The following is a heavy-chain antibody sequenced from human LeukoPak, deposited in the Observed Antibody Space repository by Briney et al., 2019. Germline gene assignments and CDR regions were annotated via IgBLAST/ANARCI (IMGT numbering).Heavy chain of an antibody. V-gene: IGHV1-69*05. Sequence: SVKVSCKASGGTFSSYAISWVRQAPGQGLEWMGGIIPIFGTANYAQKFQGRVTITTDESTSTAYMELSSLRSEDTAVYYCARDAAEYSSSSAYYYYYMDVWGKGTTVTVSS. CDR2: IIPIFGTA. CDR1: GGTFSSYA. CDR3: ARDAAEYSSSSAYYYYYMDV. J-gene: IGHJ6*03. D-gene: IGHD6-6*01.